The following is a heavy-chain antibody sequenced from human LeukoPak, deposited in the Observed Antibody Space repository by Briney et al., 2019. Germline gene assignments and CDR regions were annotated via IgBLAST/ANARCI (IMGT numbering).Heavy chain of an antibody. J-gene: IGHJ5*02. Sequence: SETLSLTCTVSGGSISSGDYYWSWIRQPPGKGLEWIGYIYYSGSTYYNPSLKSRVTISVDTSKNQFSLKLSSVTAADTAVYYCARVISSSLNWFDPWSQGTLVTVSS. D-gene: IGHD6-13*01. V-gene: IGHV4-30-4*02. CDR2: IYYSGST. CDR1: GGSISSGDYY. CDR3: ARVISSSLNWFDP.